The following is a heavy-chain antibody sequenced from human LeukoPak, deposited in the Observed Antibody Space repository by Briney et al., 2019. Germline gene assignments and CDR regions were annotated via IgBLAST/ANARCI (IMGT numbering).Heavy chain of an antibody. V-gene: IGHV3-74*03. CDR1: GFTFSSYW. D-gene: IGHD5-24*01. CDR3: AREDGYNSLDY. Sequence: GGSLRLSCAASGFTFSSYWMYWVRQAPGKGLVWVSRINSDGRSTTYADSVKGRFTISRDNAKNTLYLQMNSLRAEDTAVYYCAREDGYNSLDYWGQGTLVTVSS. J-gene: IGHJ4*02. CDR2: INSDGRST.